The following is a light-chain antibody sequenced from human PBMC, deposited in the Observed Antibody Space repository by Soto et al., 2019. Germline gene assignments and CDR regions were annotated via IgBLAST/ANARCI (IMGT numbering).Light chain of an antibody. CDR1: SSDVGDFNY. CDR2: DVT. J-gene: IGLJ2*01. Sequence: QSALPQPASVSGSPGRSVTISCTGTSSDVGDFNYVSWYQHLPGRAPKLIIYDVTNPPSGISYRFSASKSGRTASLTISGLQAEDEADYYCSSYSSSTTHVVFGGGTQLTVL. V-gene: IGLV2-14*03. CDR3: SSYSSSTTHVV.